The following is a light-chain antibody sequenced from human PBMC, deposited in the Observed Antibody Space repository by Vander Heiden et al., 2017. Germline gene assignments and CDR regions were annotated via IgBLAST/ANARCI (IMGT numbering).Light chain of an antibody. CDR2: AAS. Sequence: DIQMTQSPSSLSASVGDGVTITCRASQSVNTYLNWYQQKPGKAPKLLISAASNLQSGVSSRFSGSGSGTAFTLTISSLQPEDFATYLCQQTYKTPTTFGQGTKVEIK. CDR3: QQTYKTPTT. V-gene: IGKV1-39*01. J-gene: IGKJ1*01. CDR1: QSVNTY.